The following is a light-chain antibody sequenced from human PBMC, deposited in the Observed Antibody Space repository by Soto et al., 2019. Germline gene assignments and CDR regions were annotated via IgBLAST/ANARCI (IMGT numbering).Light chain of an antibody. J-gene: IGKJ1*01. V-gene: IGKV3-15*01. CDR2: GAS. CDR1: QSVGTY. Sequence: EIVMTQSPATLSVSPGERATLSCRASQSVGTYLAWYQQKPGQATRLLIYGASTRAAGISPRFSGGGSGTEFTLTISSLQSEDFAVYYCQQYNDWPRKFGQGTKVGIK. CDR3: QQYNDWPRK.